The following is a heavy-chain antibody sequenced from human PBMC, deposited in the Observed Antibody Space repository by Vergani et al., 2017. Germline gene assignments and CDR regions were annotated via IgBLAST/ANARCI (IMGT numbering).Heavy chain of an antibody. CDR1: GESFSSFY. CDR2: INNDGHT. J-gene: IGHJ4*02. CDR3: AVRPRVNLVGGEIVTKRTLDY. Sequence: QVQLQQWGAGVVKPSGTLSLTCAVFGESFSSFYWSWIRQPPGKGLEWIGVINNDGHTNYNPSLESRVTVSRDTAKNQFSLNLMSVTAADTAMYYCAVRPRVNLVGGEIVTKRTLDYWSQGSLFTVSS. V-gene: IGHV4-34*01. D-gene: IGHD3-10*01.